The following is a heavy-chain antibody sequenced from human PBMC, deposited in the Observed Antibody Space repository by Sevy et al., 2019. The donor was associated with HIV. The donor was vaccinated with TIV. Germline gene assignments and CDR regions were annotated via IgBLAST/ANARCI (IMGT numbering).Heavy chain of an antibody. CDR1: GFTFHTYA. CDR2: ISYDGVNK. J-gene: IGHJ4*02. V-gene: IGHV3-30-3*01. D-gene: IGHD2-8*01. Sequence: GGSLRLSCAASGFTFHTYAVLWVRQAPGKGLEWLTLISYDGVNKYYADSVKGRFTISRDNSKNTLYLQMDSLRVEDTALYYCARVAVEFCTNDCYHRFDHWGQGTLVTVSP. CDR3: ARVAVEFCTNDCYHRFDH.